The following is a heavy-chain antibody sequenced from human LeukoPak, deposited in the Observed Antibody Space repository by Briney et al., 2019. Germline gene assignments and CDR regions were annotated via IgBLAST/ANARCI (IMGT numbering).Heavy chain of an antibody. V-gene: IGHV1-46*01. J-gene: IGHJ4*02. Sequence: ASVKVSCKAFEYTFTSSYMHWVRQAPGQGLEWMGMVIPSGGGTTYAQKFQGRVTMTRDTSTRTVYMELSSLTSEDTAVYYCARENGGHSDYWGQGTLVTVSS. CDR1: EYTFTSSY. D-gene: IGHD4-23*01. CDR2: VIPSGGGT. CDR3: ARENGGHSDY.